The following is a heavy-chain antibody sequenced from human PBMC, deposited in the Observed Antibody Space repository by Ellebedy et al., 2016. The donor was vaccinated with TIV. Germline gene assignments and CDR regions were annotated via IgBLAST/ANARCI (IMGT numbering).Heavy chain of an antibody. CDR1: GYTFSRYT. Sequence: AASVKVSCKTSGYTFSRYTIHWVRQAPGQGLEWVGWIFAGNGNTKYSQEFQGRVTITRDTSAGTASLDLSSLRSEDTAVYYCARGSSAGIDYWGHGTLVTVS. D-gene: IGHD6-13*01. CDR3: ARGSSAGIDY. V-gene: IGHV1-3*01. J-gene: IGHJ4*01. CDR2: IFAGNGNT.